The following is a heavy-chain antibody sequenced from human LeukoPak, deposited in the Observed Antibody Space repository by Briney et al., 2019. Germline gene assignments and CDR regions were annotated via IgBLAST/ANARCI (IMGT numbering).Heavy chain of an antibody. CDR1: GGTFSSYA. V-gene: IGHV1-69*04. CDR2: IIPILGIA. CDR3: ARDLRGSYYDY. Sequence: GASVKVSCKASGGTFSSYAISWVRQAPGQGLEWMGRIIPILGIANYAQKLQGRVTMTTDTSTSTAYMELRSLRSDDTAVYYCARDLRGSYYDYWGQGTVVTVSS. J-gene: IGHJ4*02. D-gene: IGHD1-26*01.